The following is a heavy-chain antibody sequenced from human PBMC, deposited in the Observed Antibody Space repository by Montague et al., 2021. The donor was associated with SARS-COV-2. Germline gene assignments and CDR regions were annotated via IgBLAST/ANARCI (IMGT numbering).Heavy chain of an antibody. D-gene: IGHD2-15*01. CDR2: IYYTGTT. CDR1: GDSVKTNLYY. Sequence: SETLSLTCTVSGDSVKTNLYYWGWIRQPPGKGLVWFGNIYYTGTTYYTPSLKSPVTMSVDTSKNQFYLKLTSVTAADTAVYYCANSDRCSLVSCFSHFDPWGQGSLVTVSS. CDR3: ANSDRCSLVSCFSHFDP. V-gene: IGHV4-39*01. J-gene: IGHJ5*02.